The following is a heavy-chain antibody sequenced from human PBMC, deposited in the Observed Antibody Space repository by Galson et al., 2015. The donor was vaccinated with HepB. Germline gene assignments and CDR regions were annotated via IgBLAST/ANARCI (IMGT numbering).Heavy chain of an antibody. CDR1: GLTFSTYG. J-gene: IGHJ6*02. D-gene: IGHD5-18*01. V-gene: IGHV3-30*18. CDR2: ISYDGSNK. CDR3: AKDFEGAAMIDDFYYYGMDV. Sequence: SLRLSCADSGLTFSTYGMHWVRQAPGKGLEWVAVISYDGSNKYYADSVKGRFTISRDNSKNTLYLQMNSLRAEDKAVYYCAKDFEGAAMIDDFYYYGMDVWGQGTTVTVFS.